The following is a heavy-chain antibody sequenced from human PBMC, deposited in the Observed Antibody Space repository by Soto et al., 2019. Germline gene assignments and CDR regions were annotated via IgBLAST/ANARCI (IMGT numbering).Heavy chain of an antibody. CDR1: GDSISSSNNY. CDR2: ISYSGTT. Sequence: SETLSLTCTVSGDSISSSNNYWSWIRQPPGEGLEWIGFISYSGTTSYSPSLESRLAISLDTSKNQFSLSLSSVTAADTAVYYCARGRGYSYGLXPWGQGTLVTVS. V-gene: IGHV4-30-4*01. J-gene: IGHJ5*02. CDR3: ARGRGYSYGLXP. D-gene: IGHD5-18*01.